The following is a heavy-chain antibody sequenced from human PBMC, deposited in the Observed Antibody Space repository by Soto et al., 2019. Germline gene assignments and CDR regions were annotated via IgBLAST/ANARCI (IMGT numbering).Heavy chain of an antibody. Sequence: PGGSLRLSCAASGFTFSNAWMSWVRQAPGKGLEWVGRIKSKTDGGTTDYAAPVKGRFTISRDNAKNSLYLQMNSLRAEDTAVYYCARDPEYSSSVAPWGQGTLVTVSS. CDR3: ARDPEYSSSVAP. V-gene: IGHV3-15*01. CDR2: IKSKTDGGTT. CDR1: GFTFSNAW. J-gene: IGHJ5*02. D-gene: IGHD6-6*01.